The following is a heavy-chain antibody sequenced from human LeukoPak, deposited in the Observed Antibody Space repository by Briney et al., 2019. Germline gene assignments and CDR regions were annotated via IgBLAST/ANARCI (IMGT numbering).Heavy chain of an antibody. CDR3: ARGLLGYYDFWSGHNWFDP. D-gene: IGHD3-3*01. CDR2: TNPSGGST. J-gene: IGHJ5*02. V-gene: IGHV1-46*01. Sequence: ASVKVSCKASGYTFTSYYMHWVRQAPGQGLEWMGITNPSGGSTSYAQKFQGRVTITRDTSASTAYMELSSLRSEDTAVYYCARGLLGYYDFWSGHNWFDPWGQGTLVTVSS. CDR1: GYTFTSYY.